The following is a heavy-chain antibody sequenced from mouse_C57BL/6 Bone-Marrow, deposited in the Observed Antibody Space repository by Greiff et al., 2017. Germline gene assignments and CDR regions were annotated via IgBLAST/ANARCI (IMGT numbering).Heavy chain of an antibody. CDR3: ARREIYYDCGGWYFDV. Sequence: QVQLQQPGAELVKPGASVKLSCKASGYTFTSYWMHWVKQRPGQGLEWIGMIHPNSGSTNYNEKFKSKATLTVDKSSSTAYMQLSSLTSEDSAVYYCARREIYYDCGGWYFDVWGTGTTVTVSS. V-gene: IGHV1-64*01. D-gene: IGHD2-4*01. CDR1: GYTFTSYW. CDR2: IHPNSGST. J-gene: IGHJ1*03.